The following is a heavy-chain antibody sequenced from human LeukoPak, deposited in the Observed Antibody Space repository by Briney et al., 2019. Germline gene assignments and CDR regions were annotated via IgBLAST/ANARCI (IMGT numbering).Heavy chain of an antibody. CDR2: ISAYNGNT. D-gene: IGHD6-13*01. CDR3: ARRSSSWDFDY. J-gene: IGHJ4*02. V-gene: IGHV1-18*04. Sequence: GSVKVSCRASGYTFTSYGISWVRQAPGQGLEWMGWISAYNGNTNYAQKLQGRVTMTTDTSTSTAYMELRSLRSGDTAVYYCARRSSSWDFDYWGRGPLVPVPS. CDR1: GYTFTSYG.